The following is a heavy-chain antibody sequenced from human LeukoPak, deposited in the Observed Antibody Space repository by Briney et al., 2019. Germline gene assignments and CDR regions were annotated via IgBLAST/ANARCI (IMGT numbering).Heavy chain of an antibody. Sequence: PSETLSLTCAVSGGAISSYHWSWFRQPAGKGLEWIGRIYTSGSTNYNPSLKSQVTMSVDTSKNQFSLKLSSVTAADTAVYYCASADYGDYVFDYWGQGTLVTVSS. CDR1: GGAISSYH. D-gene: IGHD4-17*01. J-gene: IGHJ4*02. V-gene: IGHV4-4*07. CDR2: IYTSGST. CDR3: ASADYGDYVFDY.